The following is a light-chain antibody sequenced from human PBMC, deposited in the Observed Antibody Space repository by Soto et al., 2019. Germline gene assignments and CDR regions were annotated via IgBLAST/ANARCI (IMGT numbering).Light chain of an antibody. CDR3: QQRGYWPPIT. Sequence: EVVMTQSPATLSVSPGDSAALSCWASQSVGSSLAWYQQRPGQAPRLLIYDASTRASGIPARFSGSGSGTEFTLTLFSLQSEDPAVYYCQQRGYWPPITFGQVTRLEIK. CDR2: DAS. CDR1: QSVGSS. V-gene: IGKV3-15*01. J-gene: IGKJ5*01.